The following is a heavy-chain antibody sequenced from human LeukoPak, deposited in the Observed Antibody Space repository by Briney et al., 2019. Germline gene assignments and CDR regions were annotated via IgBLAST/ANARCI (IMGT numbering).Heavy chain of an antibody. CDR2: IDEDGSET. V-gene: IGHV3-7*01. CDR3: VRYGRRANDQPFDV. Sequence: AGGSLRLSCEVSGFTFRNYWVMWVRQAPGKGLEWVASIDEDGSETNYVDSVTGRFTVSRDHAKNSLFLQMNSLRAEDTAVYYCVRYGRRANDQPFDVWGQGTMVTVSS. J-gene: IGHJ3*01. D-gene: IGHD1-1*01. CDR1: GFTFRNYW.